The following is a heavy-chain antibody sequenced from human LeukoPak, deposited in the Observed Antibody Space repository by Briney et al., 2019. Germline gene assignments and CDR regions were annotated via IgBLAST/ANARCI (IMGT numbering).Heavy chain of an antibody. V-gene: IGHV1-2*02. J-gene: IGHJ4*02. CDR1: GYTFTGYY. CDR3: ARVIGYYYDSSGFPGHFDY. D-gene: IGHD3-22*01. CDR2: INPNSGGT. Sequence: ASVKVSCKASGYTFTGYYMHWVRQAPGQGLEWMGWINPNSGGTNYAQKFQGRVTMTRDTSISTAYMELSRLRSDDTAVYYCARVIGYYYDSSGFPGHFDYWGQGTLVTVSS.